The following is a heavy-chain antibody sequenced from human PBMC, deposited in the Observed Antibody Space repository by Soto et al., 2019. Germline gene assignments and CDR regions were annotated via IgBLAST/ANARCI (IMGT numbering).Heavy chain of an antibody. CDR1: GYTFTGYY. CDR2: INPNSGGT. D-gene: IGHD6-19*01. Sequence: EASVKVSCKASGYTFTGYYMHWVRQAPGQGLEWMGWINPNSGGTNYAQKFQGRVTMTRDTSISTAYMELSRLRSDDTAVYYCARDIAVGGYYYYGMDVWGQGTTVTVSS. V-gene: IGHV1-2*02. CDR3: ARDIAVGGYYYYGMDV. J-gene: IGHJ6*02.